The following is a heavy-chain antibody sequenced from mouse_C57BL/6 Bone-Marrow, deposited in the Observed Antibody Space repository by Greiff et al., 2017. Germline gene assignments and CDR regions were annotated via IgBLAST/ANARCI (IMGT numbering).Heavy chain of an antibody. CDR1: GYTFTSSW. CDR2: LDPSDRSP. CDR3: TTERLRRGPFAD. Sequence: QVQLQQPGAELVRPGTSVTLSFKASGYTFTSSWMHWVPQRPGQGLAWNGVLDPSDRSPNYNQKFKGKATITADTSSNTADLQLSSLTSEDTAVYYGTTERLRRGPFADWGQGTLVTVYA. J-gene: IGHJ3*01. V-gene: IGHV1-59*01. D-gene: IGHD2-4*01.